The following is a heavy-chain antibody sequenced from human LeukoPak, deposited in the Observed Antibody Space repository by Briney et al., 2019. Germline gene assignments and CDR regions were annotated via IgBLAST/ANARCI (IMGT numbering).Heavy chain of an antibody. CDR2: ISDRDHNT. CDR3: AKGGLSRAGLDL. V-gene: IGHV3-23*01. Sequence: PGGSLRLSCAASGFTFSSYAMTWVRQAPGKGLEWVSSISDRDHNTYYADSVKGRFTISRDNSKNTLYLQMNSLRAEDTAVYYCAKGGLSRAGLDLWGQGTLVTVSS. CDR1: GFTFSSYA. J-gene: IGHJ5*02. D-gene: IGHD3/OR15-3a*01.